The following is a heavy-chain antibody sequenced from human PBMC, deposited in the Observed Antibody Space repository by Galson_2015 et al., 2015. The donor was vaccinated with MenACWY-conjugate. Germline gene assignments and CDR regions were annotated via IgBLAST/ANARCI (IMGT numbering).Heavy chain of an antibody. CDR3: ARDGGIVGATGEGDY. Sequence: SVKVSCKASGYTFTSYGISWVRQAPGQGLEWMGWISAYNGSTNYALKLQGRVTMTTDTSTSTAYMELRSLRSDDTAVYYCARDGGIVGATGEGDYWGQGTLVTVSS. CDR1: GYTFTSYG. D-gene: IGHD1-26*01. V-gene: IGHV1-18*01. CDR2: ISAYNGST. J-gene: IGHJ4*02.